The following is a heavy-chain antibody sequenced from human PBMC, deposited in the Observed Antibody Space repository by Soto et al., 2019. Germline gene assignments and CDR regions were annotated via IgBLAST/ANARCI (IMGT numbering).Heavy chain of an antibody. CDR3: ARESHDILTGPPWVWYFDL. CDR2: INDRGSI. CDR1: GGSILNGGHY. V-gene: IGHV4-31*03. Sequence: QVQLQESGPGLLKPSQTLSLTCTVSGGSILNGGHYWTWIRQPPGKGLEWIGEINDRGSINYNPSLKSRVSISVDTSKNHYSLNLRSVTAADTAVYYCARESHDILTGPPWVWYFDLWGRGTLVTVSS. D-gene: IGHD3-9*01. J-gene: IGHJ2*01.